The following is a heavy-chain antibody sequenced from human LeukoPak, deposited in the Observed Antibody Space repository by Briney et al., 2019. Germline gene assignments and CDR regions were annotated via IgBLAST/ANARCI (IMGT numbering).Heavy chain of an antibody. Sequence: SETLSLTCTVSVGSISSYYCSWIQQPPGKGLEWISYIYYSGVTYYNPYLKSQVPISVDRSKNQFSLNLSSVTAADTAVYYCARHVPSSSGWPNDAFDIWCQGTMVTVSS. CDR2: IYYSGVT. J-gene: IGHJ3*02. CDR3: ARHVPSSSGWPNDAFDI. D-gene: IGHD6-19*01. V-gene: IGHV4-59*08. CDR1: VGSISSYY.